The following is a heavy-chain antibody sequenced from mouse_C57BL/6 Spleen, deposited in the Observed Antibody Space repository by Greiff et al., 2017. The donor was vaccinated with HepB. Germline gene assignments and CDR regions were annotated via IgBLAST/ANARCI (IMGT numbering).Heavy chain of an antibody. CDR2: VSSGGDYI. CDR1: GFTFSSYA. Sequence: EVMLVESGEGLVKPGGSLKLSCAASGFTFSSYAMSWVRQTPEKRLEGVAYVSSGGDYIYYADTVKGRFTISRDNARNTLYLQMSSLKSEDTAMYYCTRVDTTVPFAYWGQGTLVTVSA. V-gene: IGHV5-9-1*02. J-gene: IGHJ3*01. D-gene: IGHD1-1*01. CDR3: TRVDTTVPFAY.